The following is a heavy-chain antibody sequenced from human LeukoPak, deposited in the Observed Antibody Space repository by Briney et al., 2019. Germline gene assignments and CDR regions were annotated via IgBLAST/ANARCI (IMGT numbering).Heavy chain of an antibody. Sequence: GGSLRLSCAASGFTFSSYSMNWDRQAPGKGLEWVSSISSSSSYIYYADSVKGRFTISRDNAKNSLYLQMNSLRAEDTAVYYCAHRDYGGNSYAFDIWGQGTMVTVSS. J-gene: IGHJ3*02. D-gene: IGHD4-23*01. CDR1: GFTFSSYS. CDR3: AHRDYGGNSYAFDI. CDR2: ISSSSSYI. V-gene: IGHV3-21*01.